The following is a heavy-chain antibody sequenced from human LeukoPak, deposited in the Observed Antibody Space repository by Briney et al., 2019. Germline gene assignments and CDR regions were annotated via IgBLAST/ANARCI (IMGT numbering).Heavy chain of an antibody. CDR2: IKQDGSEK. V-gene: IGHV3-7*02. D-gene: IGHD6-13*01. CDR1: GFTFSSYA. Sequence: GGSLRLSCAASGFTFSSYAMSWVRQPPGKGLEWVANIKQDGSEKYYVDSVKGRFTISRDNAKNSLYLQMNSLRAEDTAVYYCARAAAGTPAFDIWGQGTMVTVSS. J-gene: IGHJ3*02. CDR3: ARAAAGTPAFDI.